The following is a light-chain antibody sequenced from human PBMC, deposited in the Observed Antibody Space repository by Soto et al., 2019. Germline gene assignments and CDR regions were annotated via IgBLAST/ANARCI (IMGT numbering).Light chain of an antibody. V-gene: IGKV2-28*01. CDR2: LGS. CDR3: MQALQTPRT. Sequence: DIVMTQSPLSLPVTAGEPASISCRSSQSLLHSNGYNYLDWYLQKPGQSPQLLIYLGSNRASGVPDRFSGSGSGTDFTLKISRVEAEDVGVYYCMQALQTPRTFGQGTNVEIK. CDR1: QSLLHSNGYNY. J-gene: IGKJ1*01.